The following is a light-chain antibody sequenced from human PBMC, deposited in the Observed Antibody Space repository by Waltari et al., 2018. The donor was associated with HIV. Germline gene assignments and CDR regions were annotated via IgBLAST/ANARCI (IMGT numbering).Light chain of an antibody. CDR2: RND. J-gene: IGLJ6*01. V-gene: IGLV1-47*01. CDR1: RSTVGKNY. Sequence: QSGLSQPPSTSRPPGQRVVLSCSGRRSTVGKNYVSCFQQVSGAAPRLPIYRNDRRPSGGPDRFTAAKSGTSASLVIRGLRSDDEAEYFCASWDDALSSWLFGGGTRLTVL. CDR3: ASWDDALSSWL.